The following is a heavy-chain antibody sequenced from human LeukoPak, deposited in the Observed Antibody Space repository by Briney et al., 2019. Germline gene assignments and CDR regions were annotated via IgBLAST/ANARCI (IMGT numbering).Heavy chain of an antibody. CDR3: VRETPSSGYFDY. CDR1: GGSITSGSYY. J-gene: IGHJ4*02. V-gene: IGHV4-61*02. D-gene: IGHD3-3*01. CDR2: THTSGST. Sequence: SQTLSLTCTVSGGSITSGSYYWSWIRQPAGKGLEWIGRTHTSGSTNYNPSLKSRVTISVDTSKNQFSLKLTSVTAADTAVYYCVRETPSSGYFDYWGQGTLVTVSS.